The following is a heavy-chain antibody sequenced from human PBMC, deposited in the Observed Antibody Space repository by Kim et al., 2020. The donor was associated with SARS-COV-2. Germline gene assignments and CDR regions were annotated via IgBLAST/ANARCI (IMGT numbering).Heavy chain of an antibody. CDR3: AREPPYTSGFDY. Sequence: GGSLRLSCAASGFTFITYSMNWVRQAPGKGLEWVSYISSSSSHIYYEDAVKGRFTISRDNAKNSLYLQMNSLRAEDTAVYHCAREPPYTSGFDYWGQGTLVTVSS. D-gene: IGHD6-19*01. V-gene: IGHV3-21*01. J-gene: IGHJ4*02. CDR1: GFTFITYS. CDR2: ISSSSSHI.